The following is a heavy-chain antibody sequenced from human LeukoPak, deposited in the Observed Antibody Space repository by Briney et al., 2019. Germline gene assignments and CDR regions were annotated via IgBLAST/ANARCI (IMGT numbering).Heavy chain of an antibody. V-gene: IGHV3-15*01. J-gene: IGHJ4*02. Sequence: GGSLRLSCAASGFTFSSYSMSWVRQAPGKGLEWVGRIKSKTDGGTTDYAAPVKGRFTISRDDSKNTLYLQMNSLKTEDTAVYYCRGGGWYVDYWGQGTLVTVSS. CDR2: IKSKTDGGTT. CDR3: RGGGWYVDY. CDR1: GFTFSSYS. D-gene: IGHD6-19*01.